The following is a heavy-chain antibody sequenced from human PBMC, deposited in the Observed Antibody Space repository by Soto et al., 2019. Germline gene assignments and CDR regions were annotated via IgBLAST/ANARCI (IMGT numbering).Heavy chain of an antibody. J-gene: IGHJ5*02. Sequence: QVQLVQSGAEVKKPGASVKVSCKASGYTFTSYGISWVRQAPGQGLEWMGWISAYNGNTNYAQKLQGRVTMTTDTATSKACRERRSLSSDDTAVSYGARVGVAAAGFVWFHPWRQGSRVTASS. D-gene: IGHD6-13*01. CDR2: ISAYNGNT. V-gene: IGHV1-18*04. CDR1: GYTFTSYG. CDR3: ARVGVAAAGFVWFHP.